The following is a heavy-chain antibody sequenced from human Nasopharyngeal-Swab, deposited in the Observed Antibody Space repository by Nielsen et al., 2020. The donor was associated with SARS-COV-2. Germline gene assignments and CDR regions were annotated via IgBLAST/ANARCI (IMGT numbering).Heavy chain of an antibody. CDR3: AKDLLAGDAFDI. Sequence: WIRQPPGKGLEWVSSISGDDTSTFYADSVKGRFSISRDNSKNTLYLQMNSLRAEDTAVYYCAKDLLAGDAFDIWGQGTMVTVS. V-gene: IGHV3-23*01. CDR2: ISGDDTST. D-gene: IGHD2-21*01. J-gene: IGHJ3*02.